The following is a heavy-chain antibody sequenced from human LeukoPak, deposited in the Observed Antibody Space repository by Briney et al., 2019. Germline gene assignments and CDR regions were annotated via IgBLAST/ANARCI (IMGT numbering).Heavy chain of an antibody. V-gene: IGHV1-24*01. Sequence: ASVAVSCKVSGYTLTELAMHWVRQAPGQGLEWMGGFDPEDGETIYAQKFQGRVTITEDTSTDTAYMELSSLRSEDTAVYYCATTAARWSPTDYWGQGTLVTVSS. CDR2: FDPEDGET. J-gene: IGHJ4*02. CDR1: GYTLTELA. CDR3: ATTAARWSPTDY. D-gene: IGHD6-6*01.